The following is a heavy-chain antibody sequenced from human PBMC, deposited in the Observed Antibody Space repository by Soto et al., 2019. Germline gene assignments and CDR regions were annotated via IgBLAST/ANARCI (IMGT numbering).Heavy chain of an antibody. V-gene: IGHV4-59*01. D-gene: IGHD2-15*01. J-gene: IGHJ4*01. CDR3: ARAHAPTLPFDY. Sequence: SETLSLTCTVSGGSMRNVYWSWIRQPPGKRLEWIGFIFHSGNAKYNPSLKGRVTISIDTSKSQFSLSLDSVTAADTAVYFCARAHAPTLPFDYWGLGTLVTVSS. CDR2: IFHSGNA. CDR1: GGSMRNVY.